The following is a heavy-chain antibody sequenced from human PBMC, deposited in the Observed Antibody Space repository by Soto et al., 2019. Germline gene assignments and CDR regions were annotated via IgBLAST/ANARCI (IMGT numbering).Heavy chain of an antibody. J-gene: IGHJ4*02. CDR2: ISGSGGST. CDR3: AKDHRRYYYGSGSYSYFDY. CDR1: GFTFSSYA. Sequence: EVQLLESGGGLVQPGGSLRLSCAASGFTFSSYAMSWVRQSPGKGLEWVSAISGSGGSTYYADSVKGRFTISRDNSKNTLYLQMNSLRAEDTAVYYCAKDHRRYYYGSGSYSYFDYLGQGTLVTVSS. V-gene: IGHV3-23*01. D-gene: IGHD3-10*01.